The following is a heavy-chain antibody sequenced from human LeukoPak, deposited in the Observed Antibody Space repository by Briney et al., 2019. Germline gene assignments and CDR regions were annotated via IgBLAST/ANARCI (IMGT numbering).Heavy chain of an antibody. CDR3: ARGLTYYDILTGYYLGNWFDP. D-gene: IGHD3-9*01. J-gene: IGHJ5*02. Sequence: GGSLRLSCAASGFSFKNYPMHWVRQAPGKGLEWVAVISSDGSKKYFADSVKGRFTISRDNSKNTLYLQMNSLRAEDTAVYYCARGLTYYDILTGYYLGNWFDPWGQGTLVTVSS. CDR1: GFSFKNYP. V-gene: IGHV3-30-3*01. CDR2: ISSDGSKK.